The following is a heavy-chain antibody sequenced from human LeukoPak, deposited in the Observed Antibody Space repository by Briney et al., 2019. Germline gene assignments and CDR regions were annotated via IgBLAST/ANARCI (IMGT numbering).Heavy chain of an antibody. V-gene: IGHV3-33*01. CDR2: IWYDGRNK. CDR1: GFTFRNYG. Sequence: GGSLRLSCAASGFTFRNYGMYWVRQAPGKGLERVAVIWYDGRNKLYADSVKGRFTISRDNSKNMLYLQMNSLRAEDTAVYYCATVRSSSDYYYVDHWGQGTLVTVST. D-gene: IGHD3-22*01. J-gene: IGHJ5*02. CDR3: ATVRSSSDYYYVDH.